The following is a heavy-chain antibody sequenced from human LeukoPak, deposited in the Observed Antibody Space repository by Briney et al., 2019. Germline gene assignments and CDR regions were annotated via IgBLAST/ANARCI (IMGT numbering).Heavy chain of an antibody. V-gene: IGHV3-30*04. CDR3: ARSQAVAGRGDFDY. J-gene: IGHJ4*02. CDR1: GFTFSSYA. D-gene: IGHD6-19*01. Sequence: GGSLRLSCAASGFTFSSYAMHWVRQAPGKGLEWVAVISYDGSNKYYADSVKGRFTISRDNSKNTLYLQMNSLSAEDTAVYYCARSQAVAGRGDFDYWGQGTLVTVSS. CDR2: ISYDGSNK.